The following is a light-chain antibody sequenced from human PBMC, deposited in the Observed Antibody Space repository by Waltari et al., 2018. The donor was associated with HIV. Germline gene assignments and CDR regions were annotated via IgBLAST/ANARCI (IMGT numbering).Light chain of an antibody. J-gene: IGLJ2*01. V-gene: IGLV1-47*01. Sequence: QSVLTQPPSASGTPGQRVTISCSGSSSHIGSNSVYWYPQLPGTAPKLLIYTKNQRPSGVPDRFSGSKSGTSASLAISGLRSEDEADYYCAAWDASLSVVFGGGTKLTVL. CDR3: AAWDASLSVV. CDR1: SSHIGSNS. CDR2: TKN.